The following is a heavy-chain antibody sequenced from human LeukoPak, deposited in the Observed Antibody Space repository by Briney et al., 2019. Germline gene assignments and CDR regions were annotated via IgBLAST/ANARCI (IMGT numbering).Heavy chain of an antibody. Sequence: GASVKVSCTASGYTFTNYAMHCVRQAPGQSLEWMGWINAGNGNTKYSQKFQGRVTITRAASASTAYMELSSLTSEDTAVYYCAAYGSGTYELDYWGQGTLVAVSS. CDR1: GYTFTNYA. J-gene: IGHJ4*02. CDR2: INAGNGNT. CDR3: AAYGSGTYELDY. D-gene: IGHD3-10*01. V-gene: IGHV1-3*01.